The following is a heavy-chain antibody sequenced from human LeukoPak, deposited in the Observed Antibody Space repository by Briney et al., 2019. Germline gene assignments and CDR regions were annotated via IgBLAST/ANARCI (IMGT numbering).Heavy chain of an antibody. CDR1: GFTFSSYA. CDR2: ISGSAGST. D-gene: IGHD2-15*01. J-gene: IGHJ4*02. V-gene: IGHV3-23*01. Sequence: PGGSLRLSCAASGFTFSSYAMNWVRQAPGKGLEWVSGISGSAGSTYYADSVKGRFTISRDNSKNTLYLQMNSLRAEDTALYYCAKVITGVVAGRFDYWGQGTLVTVSS. CDR3: AKVITGVVAGRFDY.